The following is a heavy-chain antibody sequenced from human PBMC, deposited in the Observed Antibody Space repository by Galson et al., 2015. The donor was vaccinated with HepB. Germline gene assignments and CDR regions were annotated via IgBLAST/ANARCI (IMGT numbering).Heavy chain of an antibody. CDR1: GFTFSSYV. CDR2: IWYDGSKK. J-gene: IGHJ6*02. D-gene: IGHD5-12*01. CDR3: ARDGYSGYDSPGQDYGMDV. Sequence: SLRLSCAASGFTFSSYVMHWVRQAPGKGLEWVADIWYDGSKKYYADSVKGRFTISRDNSKNTLYLQMNSLRAEDTAVYYCARDGYSGYDSPGQDYGMDVWGQGTTVTVSS. V-gene: IGHV3-33*01.